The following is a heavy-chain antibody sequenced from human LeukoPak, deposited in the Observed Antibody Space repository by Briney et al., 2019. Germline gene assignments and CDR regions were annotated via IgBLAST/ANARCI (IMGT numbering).Heavy chain of an antibody. Sequence: ASVKVSCKASGYTFTSYDINWVRQATGQGLEWMGWMNPNSGNTDYAQKFQGRVTMTRNTSISTAYMELSSLRSEDTAVYYCARDRVAVADAFDIWGQGTMVTVSS. CDR3: ARDRVAVADAFDI. J-gene: IGHJ3*02. CDR1: GYTFTSYD. CDR2: MNPNSGNT. D-gene: IGHD6-19*01. V-gene: IGHV1-8*01.